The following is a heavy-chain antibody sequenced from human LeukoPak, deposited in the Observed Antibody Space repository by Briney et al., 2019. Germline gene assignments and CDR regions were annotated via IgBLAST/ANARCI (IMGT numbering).Heavy chain of an antibody. CDR3: ARSPVSSCRGSFCYPFDY. V-gene: IGHV3-23*01. CDR1: GFTFSTYA. D-gene: IGHD2-15*01. Sequence: GGSLRLSCAASGFTFSTYAMSWVRQIPGKGLEWVSAISGSDDGTYYADSVKGRFTISRDNSRNTLYLQMNTLRAEDTAVYFCARSPVSSCRGSFCYPFDYWGQGNLVTVSS. J-gene: IGHJ4*02. CDR2: ISGSDDGT.